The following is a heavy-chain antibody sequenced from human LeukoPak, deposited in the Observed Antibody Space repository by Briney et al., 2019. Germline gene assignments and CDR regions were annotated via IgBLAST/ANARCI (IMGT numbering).Heavy chain of an antibody. D-gene: IGHD3-22*01. Sequence: PGRSLRLSCAASGFTFTSYAMHWVRQAPGKGLEWVAVISFAGDIYYYADSVKGRFTISRDNSRSTLYPHMNSLRAEDTAVYYCARVYYYDSSGYYAHGGVDYWGQGTLVTVSS. CDR3: ARVYYYDSSGYYAHGGVDY. V-gene: IGHV3-30*04. CDR2: ISFAGDIY. J-gene: IGHJ4*02. CDR1: GFTFTSYA.